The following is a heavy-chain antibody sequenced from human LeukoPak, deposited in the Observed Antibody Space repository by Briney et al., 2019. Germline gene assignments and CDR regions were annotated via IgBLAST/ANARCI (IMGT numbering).Heavy chain of an antibody. CDR2: IRYDGSNK. D-gene: IGHD6-6*01. V-gene: IGHV3-30*02. CDR3: AKDVGGQLADWFDP. Sequence: PGGSLRLSCAASGFTFSSYGMHWVRQAPGEGLEWVAFIRYDGSNKYYADSVKGRFTISRDNSKNTLYLQMNSLRAEDTAVYYCAKDVGGQLADWFDPWGQGTLVTVSS. CDR1: GFTFSSYG. J-gene: IGHJ5*02.